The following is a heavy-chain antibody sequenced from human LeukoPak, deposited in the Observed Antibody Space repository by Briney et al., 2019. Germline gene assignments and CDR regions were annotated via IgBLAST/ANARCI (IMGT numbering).Heavy chain of an antibody. J-gene: IGHJ5*02. D-gene: IGHD2-2*01. CDR1: GGSFSGYY. CDR2: INHSGST. V-gene: IGHV4-34*01. CDR3: ARAQVIVVVPAARLGYNWFDP. Sequence: SETLSLTCAVYGGSFSGYYWSWIRQPPGKGLEWIGEINHSGSTNYNPSLKSRVTISVDTSKNQFSLKLSSVTAADTAVYYCARAQVIVVVPAARLGYNWFDPWGQGTLVTVSS.